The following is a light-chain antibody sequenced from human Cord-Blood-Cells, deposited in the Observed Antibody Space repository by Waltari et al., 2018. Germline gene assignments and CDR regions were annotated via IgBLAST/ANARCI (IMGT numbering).Light chain of an antibody. CDR2: DVS. CDR1: SSAVGGYNY. V-gene: IGLV2-11*01. J-gene: IGLJ3*02. CDR3: CSYAGSYTWV. Sequence: QSALTQPRSVSASPGQSVTISCTGTSSAVGGYNYFSWYQQHPGKAPKLMIYDVSKRPSGVPDRFSGSKSGNTASLTISGLQAEDEADYYCCSYAGSYTWVFGGGTKLTVL.